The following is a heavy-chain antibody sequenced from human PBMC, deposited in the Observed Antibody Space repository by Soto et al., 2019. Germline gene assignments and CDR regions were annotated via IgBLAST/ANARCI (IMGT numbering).Heavy chain of an antibody. CDR2: ITASGGRT. CDR3: RGGTRQADSVGSLHS. J-gene: IGHJ4*02. V-gene: IGHV3-23*01. Sequence: EVHLLESGGGLVQPGGSLRLSCTASGFTFSSYAMTWVRQAPGRGLEGVSGITASGGRTFYADSVKGRFTISRDNSRSTLYRQKHSLRAEEPAVSYCRGGTRQADSVGSLHSLGEGTLVTFSS. D-gene: IGHD1-1*01. CDR1: GFTFSSYA.